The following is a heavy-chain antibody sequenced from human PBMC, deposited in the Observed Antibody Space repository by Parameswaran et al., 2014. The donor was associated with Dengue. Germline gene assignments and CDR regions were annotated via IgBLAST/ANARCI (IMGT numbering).Heavy chain of an antibody. CDR2: IYHSGST. CDR3: ARGTIAVAGTRRRVDAFDI. V-gene: IGHV4-4*02. J-gene: IGHJ3*02. D-gene: IGHD6-19*01. Sequence: RWIRQPPGKGLEWIGEIYHSGSTNYNPSLKSRVTISVDKSKNQFSLKLSSVTAADTAVYYCARGTIAVAGTRRRVDAFDIWGQGTMGHRLL.